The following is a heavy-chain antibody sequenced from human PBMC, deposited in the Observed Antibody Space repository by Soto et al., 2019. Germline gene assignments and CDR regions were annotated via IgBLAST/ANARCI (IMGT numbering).Heavy chain of an antibody. CDR1: GFIFTNYA. Sequence: QVHLVESGGGVVQPGRSLRLSCAASGFIFTNYAMHWVRQAPGKGLEWVAVISYDGNHEYYADSVRGRFSISRDNSKNTLYLQMDSLRADDTALYYCARSSVARTWGYYFDYWGQGALVTVSS. D-gene: IGHD6-19*01. CDR2: ISYDGNHE. J-gene: IGHJ4*02. V-gene: IGHV3-30-3*01. CDR3: ARSSVARTWGYYFDY.